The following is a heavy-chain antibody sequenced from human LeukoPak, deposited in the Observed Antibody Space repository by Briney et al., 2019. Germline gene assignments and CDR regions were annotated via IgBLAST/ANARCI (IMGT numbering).Heavy chain of an antibody. Sequence: GGALRLFCAASGFTFSTYIVHWVRQAPGEGPEGVASQSTTVTYTHYADYVRGRFTISSDNAKNSLYLHMNRLRAEDTAVYSCARGRSGADYYYMDVWGKGTTVTV. CDR1: GFTFSTYI. V-gene: IGHV3-21*01. D-gene: IGHD3-10*01. CDR2: QSTTVTYT. CDR3: ARGRSGADYYYMDV. J-gene: IGHJ6*03.